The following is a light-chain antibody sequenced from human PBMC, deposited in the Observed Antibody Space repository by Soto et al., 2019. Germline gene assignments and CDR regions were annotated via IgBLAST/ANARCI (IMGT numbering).Light chain of an antibody. Sequence: EIVLAQSPATLSFSPGERATLSCRASQIVSSYLAWYQQKPGQPPRLLIYDASNRATGIPARFSGSGSGTDFILTISSLDPEDFAVYYCQQRSDWPLTFGQGTRLEIK. CDR1: QIVSSY. J-gene: IGKJ5*01. CDR3: QQRSDWPLT. CDR2: DAS. V-gene: IGKV3-11*01.